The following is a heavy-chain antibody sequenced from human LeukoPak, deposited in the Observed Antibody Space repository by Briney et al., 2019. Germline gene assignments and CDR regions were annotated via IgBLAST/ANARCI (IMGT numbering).Heavy chain of an antibody. D-gene: IGHD2-15*01. Sequence: GGSLRLSCAASGFTFSSYSMNWVRQAPGKGLEWVSSISSSSSYIYYADSVKGRFTISRDNSKNTLYLQMNSLRAEDTAVYYCAKGPWYYFDYWGQGTLVTVSS. CDR1: GFTFSSYS. V-gene: IGHV3-21*04. CDR2: ISSSSSYI. CDR3: AKGPWYYFDY. J-gene: IGHJ4*02.